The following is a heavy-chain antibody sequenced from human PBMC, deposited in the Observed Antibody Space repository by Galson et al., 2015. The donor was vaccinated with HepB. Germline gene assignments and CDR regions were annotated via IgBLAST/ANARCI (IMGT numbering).Heavy chain of an antibody. J-gene: IGHJ6*02. Sequence: FTFSNYGMHWVRQAPGKGLEWVAVIWYDGSNKYYADSVKGRFTISRDNSKNTLYLQMNSLRAEDTAVYYCARGPYYDFWSGPMHGGYYYGMDVWGQGTTVTVSS. CDR1: FTFSNYG. CDR2: IWYDGSNK. V-gene: IGHV3-33*01. D-gene: IGHD3-3*01. CDR3: ARGPYYDFWSGPMHGGYYYGMDV.